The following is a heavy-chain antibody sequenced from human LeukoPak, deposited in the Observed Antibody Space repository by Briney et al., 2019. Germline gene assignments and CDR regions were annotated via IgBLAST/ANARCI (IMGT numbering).Heavy chain of an antibody. J-gene: IGHJ1*01. CDR1: GGSISSYY. V-gene: IGHV4-59*01. D-gene: IGHD4-17*01. CDR2: IYYSGST. CDR3: AREGDYGDYEKYFQH. Sequence: SETLSLTCTVSGGSISSYYWSWIRQPPGKGLEWIGYIYYSGSTNYNPSLKSRVTISVDTSKNQFSLKLSSVTAADTAVYYCAREGDYGDYEKYFQHWGQGTLVTVSS.